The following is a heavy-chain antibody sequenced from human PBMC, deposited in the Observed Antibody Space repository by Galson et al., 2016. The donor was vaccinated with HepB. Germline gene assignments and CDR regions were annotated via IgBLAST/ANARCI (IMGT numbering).Heavy chain of an antibody. CDR3: VRASGWISDY. J-gene: IGHJ4*02. D-gene: IGHD1-1*01. CDR2: IQQDGSER. CDR1: GGSINSNTWW. V-gene: IGHV3-7*03. Sequence: ETLSLTCVVSGGSINSNTWWWSWVRQPPGKGPEWVANIQQDGSERNYLDSVKGRFTISRDNAEQSLYLQMNSLRADDTAVYYCVRASGWISDYWGQGTLVSVSS.